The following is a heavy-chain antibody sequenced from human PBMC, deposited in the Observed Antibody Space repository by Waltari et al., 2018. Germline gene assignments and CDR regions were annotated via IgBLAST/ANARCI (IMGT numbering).Heavy chain of an antibody. CDR3: ARARDPYDFWAGYYNPIDY. D-gene: IGHD3-3*01. CDR2: ISGSSTYK. Sequence: EVQLVESAGGLVKPGGSLRLSCAASGLSFSSYHRNGVRWAPGKWREWVSSISGSSTYKSYADSLKGRLTISRDNTKNSLYLQMNSLRAEDTSVYYCARARDPYDFWAGYYNPIDYWGQGTLVTVSS. CDR1: GLSFSSYH. J-gene: IGHJ4*02. V-gene: IGHV3-21*01.